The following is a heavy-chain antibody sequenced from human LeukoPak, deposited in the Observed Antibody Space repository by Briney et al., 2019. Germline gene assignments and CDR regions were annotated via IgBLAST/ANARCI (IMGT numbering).Heavy chain of an antibody. CDR2: ISSSSSYI. Sequence: GGSLRLSCAASGFTFGSYSMNWVRQAPGKGLEWVSSISSSSSYIYYADSVKGRFTISRDNAKNSLYLQMNSLRAEDTAVYYCAIPPLSGTGSSRPLAGMDVWGQGTTVTVSS. CDR1: GFTFGSYS. J-gene: IGHJ6*02. CDR3: AIPPLSGTGSSRPLAGMDV. V-gene: IGHV3-21*01. D-gene: IGHD3-10*01.